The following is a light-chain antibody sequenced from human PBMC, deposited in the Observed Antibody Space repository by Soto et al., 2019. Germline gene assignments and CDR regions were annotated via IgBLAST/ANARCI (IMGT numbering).Light chain of an antibody. J-gene: IGLJ2*01. V-gene: IGLV2-14*01. CDR3: SSYTSSSTPYVV. Sequence: QSALTQPASVSGSPGQSITISCTGTSSDVGGYNYVSWYQQHPGKAPKLMIYEVSNRPSGVSDRFSGSKSGNTASLTISGLHAEDATDYYCSSYTSSSTPYVVFGGGTKQTV. CDR1: SSDVGGYNY. CDR2: EVS.